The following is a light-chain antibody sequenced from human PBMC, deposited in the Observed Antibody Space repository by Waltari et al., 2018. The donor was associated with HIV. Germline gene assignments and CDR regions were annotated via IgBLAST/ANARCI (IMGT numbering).Light chain of an antibody. CDR2: NTD. J-gene: IGLJ3*02. V-gene: IGLV8-61*01. Sequence: QTVVTQEPSFAVSPRGTITLTCGCSSGPDSTAHYPSWYQQTTGQPPRTLIYNTDTRSSGVPDRFSGSIVVNKAALTITGAQSEDESDYYCLLYMASGRVFGGGTRLTVL. CDR1: SGPDSTAHY. CDR3: LLYMASGRV.